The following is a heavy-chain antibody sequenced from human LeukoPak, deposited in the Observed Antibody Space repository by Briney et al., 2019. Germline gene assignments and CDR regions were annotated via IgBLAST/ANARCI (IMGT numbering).Heavy chain of an antibody. J-gene: IGHJ4*02. Sequence: PSETLSLTCTVSGGSISSYYWSWIRQPPGKGLEWIGYIYYSGSTYYNPSLKSRVTISVDTSKNQFSLKLSSVTAADTAVYYCARVGVETPMGFDYWGQGTLVTVSS. V-gene: IGHV4-59*08. CDR2: IYYSGST. CDR1: GGSISSYY. CDR3: ARVGVETPMGFDY. D-gene: IGHD2-21*01.